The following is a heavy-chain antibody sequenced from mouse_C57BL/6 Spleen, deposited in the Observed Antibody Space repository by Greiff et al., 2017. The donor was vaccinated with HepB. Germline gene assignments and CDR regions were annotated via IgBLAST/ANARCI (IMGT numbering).Heavy chain of an antibody. CDR1: GYSITSGYY. D-gene: IGHD1-1*01. J-gene: IGHJ4*01. CDR2: ISYDGSN. V-gene: IGHV3-6*01. CDR3: ARERAYYYGSSGGYAMDY. Sequence: EVKLMESGPGLVKPSQSLSLTCSVTGYSITSGYYWNWIRQFPGNKLEWMGYISYDGSNNYNPSLKNRISITRDTSKNQFFLKLNSVTTEDTATYYGARERAYYYGSSGGYAMDYWGQGTSVTVSS.